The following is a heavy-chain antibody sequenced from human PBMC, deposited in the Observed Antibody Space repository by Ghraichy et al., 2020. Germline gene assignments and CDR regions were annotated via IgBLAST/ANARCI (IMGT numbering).Heavy chain of an antibody. J-gene: IGHJ4*02. CDR3: AKFPGGFCTAPSCYQGLDY. V-gene: IGHV3-23*01. D-gene: IGHD2-2*01. Sequence: GGSLRLSCVGSEVTFNTFVISWVRQAPGKGLEWVSSISDLGAITFYADSVRGRFTMSRDNSKNTVFLQMNSLRVEDTAVYYCAKFPGGFCTAPSCYQGLDYWGQGTLVSVSS. CDR2: ISDLGAIT. CDR1: EVTFNTFV.